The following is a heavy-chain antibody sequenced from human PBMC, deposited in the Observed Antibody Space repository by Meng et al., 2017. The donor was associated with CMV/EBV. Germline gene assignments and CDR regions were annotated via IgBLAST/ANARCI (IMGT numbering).Heavy chain of an antibody. CDR1: GFTFSSYS. D-gene: IGHD1-26*01. V-gene: IGHV3-21*01. CDR2: ISSSSSYI. CDR3: ARGDSGSYFDY. J-gene: IGHJ4*02. Sequence: CAASGFTFSSYSMNWGRQAPGKGLEWVSSISSSSSYIYYADSVKGRFTISRDNAKNSLYLQMNSLRAEDTAVYYCARGDSGSYFDYWGQGTLVTVSS.